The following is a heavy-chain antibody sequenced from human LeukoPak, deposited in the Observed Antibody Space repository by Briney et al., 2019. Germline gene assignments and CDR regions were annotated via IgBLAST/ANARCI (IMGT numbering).Heavy chain of an antibody. D-gene: IGHD5-18*01. J-gene: IGHJ4*02. CDR1: GGSISNYY. V-gene: IGHV4-59*01. CDR2: IYYNGNT. CDR3: ARVGTRGYSYGRSDY. Sequence: PSETLSLTCTVSGGSISNYYWTWIRQPPGKGLEWIEYIYYNGNTNYSPSLKSRVTLSVDTSNNQFALKLTSVTAADTAVYFCARVGTRGYSYGRSDYWGQGTLLTVSS.